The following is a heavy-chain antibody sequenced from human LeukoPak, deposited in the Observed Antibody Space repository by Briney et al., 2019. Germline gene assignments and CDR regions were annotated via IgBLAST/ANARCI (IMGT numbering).Heavy chain of an antibody. D-gene: IGHD3-22*01. V-gene: IGHV1-2*06. CDR3: AGEDNSSGHRPFDI. CDR2: INPNNGGT. J-gene: IGHJ3*02. CDR1: GYTFTGYY. Sequence: GASVKVSCKASGYTFTGYYIHWVRQAPGQGLKWMGRINPNNGGTNYAQKFQGGVTMTRDMSMSTAYMELSRLRSDDTAVYYCAGEDNSSGHRPFDIWGRGTMVTVPS.